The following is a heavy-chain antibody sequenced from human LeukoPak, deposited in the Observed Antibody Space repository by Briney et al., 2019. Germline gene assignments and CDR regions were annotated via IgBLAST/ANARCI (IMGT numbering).Heavy chain of an antibody. CDR3: ARPYCGGDCYPGQGNWFDP. D-gene: IGHD2-21*02. CDR1: GFTFRDYT. J-gene: IGHJ5*02. V-gene: IGHV3-48*02. CDR2: ISSSGSGDNT. Sequence: GGSLRLSCAASGFTFRDYTMNWVRQAPGKGLEWVSGISSSGSGDNTYYADSVKGRFTISRDSSKNSLYLQMNSLRDEDTAVYYCARPYCGGDCYPGQGNWFDPWGQGTLVTVSS.